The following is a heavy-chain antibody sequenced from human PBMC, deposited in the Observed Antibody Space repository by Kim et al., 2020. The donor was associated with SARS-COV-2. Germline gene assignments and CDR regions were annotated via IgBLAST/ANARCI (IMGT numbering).Heavy chain of an antibody. V-gene: IGHV1-69*04. CDR1: GGTFSSYA. CDR2: IIPILGIA. J-gene: IGHJ5*02. Sequence: SVKVSCKASGGTFSSYAISWVRQAPGQGLEWMGRIIPILGIANYAQKFQGRVTITADKSTSTAYMELSSLRSEDTAVYYCARDFGSVVVVPAAIRLNWFDPWGQGTLVTVSS. D-gene: IGHD2-2*02. CDR3: ARDFGSVVVVPAAIRLNWFDP.